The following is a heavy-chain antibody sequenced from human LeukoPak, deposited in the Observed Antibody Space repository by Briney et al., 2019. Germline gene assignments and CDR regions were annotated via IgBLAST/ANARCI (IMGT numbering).Heavy chain of an antibody. CDR3: ARVLKYSGSYYCDY. CDR1: GGSISTTRHY. D-gene: IGHD1-26*01. V-gene: IGHV4-39*01. J-gene: IGHJ4*02. CDR2: MYYGGRT. Sequence: PSETLSLTCAVHGGSISTTRHYWGWIPQPPGKGLGWIGNMYYGGRTYYNPSLRSRVTISVDTAKNQFSLKLSSVTATDTAVYYCARVLKYSGSYYCDYWGQGTLVIVSS.